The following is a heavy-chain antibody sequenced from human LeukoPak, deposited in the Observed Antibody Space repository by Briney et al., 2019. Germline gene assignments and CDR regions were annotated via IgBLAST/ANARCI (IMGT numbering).Heavy chain of an antibody. CDR3: ATGGQTRQKNDAFHI. V-gene: IGHV3-23*01. J-gene: IGHJ3*02. CDR1: GFTFSSYA. D-gene: IGHD3-10*01. Sequence: PGGSLRLSCAASGFTFSSYAMSWVRQAPGKGLEWVSAISGRGGSTYYADSVKGRFTISRGNAKNSLYLQMNSLRTEDTAMYYCATGGQTRQKNDAFHIWGQGTMVTVSS. CDR2: ISGRGGST.